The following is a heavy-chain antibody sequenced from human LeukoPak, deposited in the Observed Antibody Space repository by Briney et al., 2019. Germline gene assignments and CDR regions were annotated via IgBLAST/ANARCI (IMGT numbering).Heavy chain of an antibody. CDR2: IYYSGST. CDR3: ARRGQWLVDRRFAFDI. J-gene: IGHJ3*02. D-gene: IGHD6-19*01. Sequence: PSETLSLTCTVSGGSISSYYWSWIRQPPGKGLEWIGYIYYSGSTNYNPSLKSRVTISVDTSKKQFSLKLSSVTAADTAVYYCARRGQWLVDRRFAFDIWGQGTMVTVSS. CDR1: GGSISSYY. V-gene: IGHV4-59*08.